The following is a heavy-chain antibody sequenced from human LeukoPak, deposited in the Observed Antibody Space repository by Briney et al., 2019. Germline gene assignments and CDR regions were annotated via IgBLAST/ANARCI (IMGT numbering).Heavy chain of an antibody. D-gene: IGHD3-3*01. Sequence: GGSLRLSCAASGFTVSSNYMSWVRQAPGKGLEWVSVIYSGGSTYYADSVKGRFTISRDNSKNTLYLQINSLRAEDTAVYYCARVLYDFWSGYYDYWGQGTLVTVSS. V-gene: IGHV3-53*01. CDR3: ARVLYDFWSGYYDY. CDR2: IYSGGST. CDR1: GFTVSSNY. J-gene: IGHJ4*02.